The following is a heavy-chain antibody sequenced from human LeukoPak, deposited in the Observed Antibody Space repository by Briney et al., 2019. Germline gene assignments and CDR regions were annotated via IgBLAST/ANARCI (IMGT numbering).Heavy chain of an antibody. CDR1: GYSISTNYY. CDR2: IYHSGSA. J-gene: IGHJ4*02. D-gene: IGHD5-18*01. V-gene: IGHV4-38-2*02. Sequence: PSETLSLTCSVSGYSISTNYYWGWIRQPPGKGLEWIGSIYHSGSAYYNPSLKSRVTISIDTSKNQMSLRVYSVTAADTAVYYCARHTYGYDLYYFDYWGQGTLVTVSS. CDR3: ARHTYGYDLYYFDY.